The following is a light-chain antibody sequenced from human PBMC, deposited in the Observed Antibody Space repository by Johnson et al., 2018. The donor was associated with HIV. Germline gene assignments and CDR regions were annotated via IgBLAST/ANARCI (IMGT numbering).Light chain of an antibody. Sequence: QSVLTQPPSVSAAPGQKVTISCSGSSSNIGNNYVSWYQQLPGGAPKLLIYENNMRPSGIPARFSGSKYGTSATLAITGLQTGDEADYYCGTWDSSLSVYVFGNGTKVTFL. V-gene: IGLV1-51*02. CDR3: GTWDSSLSVYV. CDR2: ENN. CDR1: SSNIGNNY. J-gene: IGLJ1*01.